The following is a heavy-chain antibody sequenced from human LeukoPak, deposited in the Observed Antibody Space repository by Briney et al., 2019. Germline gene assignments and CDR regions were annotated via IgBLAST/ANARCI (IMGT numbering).Heavy chain of an antibody. D-gene: IGHD6-13*01. CDR2: IYYSGST. V-gene: IGHV4-59*08. Sequence: SETLSLTCTVSGGSISSYYWSWIRQPAGKGLEWIGYIYYSGSTNYNPSLKSRVTISVDTSKNQFSLKLSSVTAADTAVYYCATRGIAAAGFDYWGQGTLVTVSS. J-gene: IGHJ4*02. CDR1: GGSISSYY. CDR3: ATRGIAAAGFDY.